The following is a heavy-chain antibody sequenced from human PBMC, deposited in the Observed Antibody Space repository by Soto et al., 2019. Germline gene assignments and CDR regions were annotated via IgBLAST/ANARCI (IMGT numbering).Heavy chain of an antibody. CDR1: GFTFSSYG. Sequence: QVQLVESGGGVVQPGRSLRLSCAASGFTFSSYGMHWVRQAPGKGLEWVAVISYDGSNKYYADSVKGRFTISRDNSKNTLYLEMNSLRAEDTAVYYCAKESWKYDFWSGYTHSDYWGQGTLVTVSS. CDR2: ISYDGSNK. CDR3: AKESWKYDFWSGYTHSDY. V-gene: IGHV3-30*18. J-gene: IGHJ4*02. D-gene: IGHD3-3*01.